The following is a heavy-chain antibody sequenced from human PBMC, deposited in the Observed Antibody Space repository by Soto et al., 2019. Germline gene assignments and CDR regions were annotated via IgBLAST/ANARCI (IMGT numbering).Heavy chain of an antibody. Sequence: SETLSLTCTVSGDSISNSRFYWAWIRQPPGEGLEWIGSIYHTGNAYYNPSLKSRVTIFVDTSKNQFSLKLTSVTAADTALYYCARDYFDSSDYTTNWFDPWGQGTLVTVSS. J-gene: IGHJ5*02. V-gene: IGHV4-39*01. D-gene: IGHD3-22*01. CDR1: GDSISNSRFY. CDR2: IYHTGNA. CDR3: ARDYFDSSDYTTNWFDP.